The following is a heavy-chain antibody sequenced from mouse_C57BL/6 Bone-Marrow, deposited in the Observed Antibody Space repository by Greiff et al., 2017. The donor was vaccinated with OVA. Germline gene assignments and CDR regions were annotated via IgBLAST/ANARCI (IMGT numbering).Heavy chain of an antibody. V-gene: IGHV1-54*01. D-gene: IGHD2-4*01. CDR3: ASNDYGRYCDY. Sequence: QVQLQQSGAELVRPGTSVKVSCKASGYAFTNYLIEWVKQRPGQGLEWIGVINPGSGGTNYNEKFKGKATMTADTSSSTAYMQLSSLTSEASAVYFCASNDYGRYCDYWGQGTTLTVSS. J-gene: IGHJ2*01. CDR2: INPGSGGT. CDR1: GYAFTNYL.